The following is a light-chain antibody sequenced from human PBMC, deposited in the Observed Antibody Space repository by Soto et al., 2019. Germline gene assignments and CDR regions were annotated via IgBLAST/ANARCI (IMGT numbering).Light chain of an antibody. CDR1: KNDIGVYDF. Sequence: QSALTQPPSASGSPGQSVTISCSGTKNDIGVYDFVSWYQHHPGKVPRLIIYEVVQRPSGVPDRFSGSKSGNTASLTVSGLQAADEADYFCKSYAGSNTYVFGSGTKLTVL. CDR2: EVV. V-gene: IGLV2-8*01. J-gene: IGLJ1*01. CDR3: KSYAGSNTYV.